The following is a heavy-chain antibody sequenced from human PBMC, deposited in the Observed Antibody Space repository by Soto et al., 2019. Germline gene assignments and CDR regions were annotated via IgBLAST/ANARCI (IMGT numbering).Heavy chain of an antibody. CDR2: INPNSGGT. D-gene: IGHD6-19*01. CDR1: GYTFTNYG. CDR3: ARRAVAGTGGAFDI. J-gene: IGHJ3*02. V-gene: IGHV1-2*04. Sequence: ASVKVSCKTSGYTFTNYGLSWVRQAPGQGLEWMGWINPNSGGTNYAQKFQGWVTMTRDTCISTAYMELSRLRSDDTAVYYCARRAVAGTGGAFDIWGQGTVVNVSS.